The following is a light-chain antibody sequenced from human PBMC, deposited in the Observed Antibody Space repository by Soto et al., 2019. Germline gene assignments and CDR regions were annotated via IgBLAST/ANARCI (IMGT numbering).Light chain of an antibody. CDR2: DNN. CDR3: GTWDSSLSAVV. J-gene: IGLJ2*01. V-gene: IGLV1-51*01. Sequence: QSALTQPPSVSVAPGQKVTISCSGSSSNIGNNYVSWYQQLPGTAPKLLIYDNNKRPSGIPDRFSGSKSGTSATLGITGLQTGDEADYYCGTWDSSLSAVVFGGGIKLTVL. CDR1: SSNIGNNY.